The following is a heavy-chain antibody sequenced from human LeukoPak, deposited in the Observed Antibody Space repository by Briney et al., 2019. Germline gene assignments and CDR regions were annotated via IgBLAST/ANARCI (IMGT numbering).Heavy chain of an antibody. D-gene: IGHD5-18*01. Sequence: GGSLRLSCAASGFTFSSYAMSWVRQAPGKGLVWVSRINTDGSSTTYADSVKGRFTISRDNAKNTLYLQMNSLRAEDTAVYYCARGYSNGYRIDYWGQGTLVTVSS. V-gene: IGHV3-74*01. CDR2: INTDGSST. CDR3: ARGYSNGYRIDY. CDR1: GFTFSSYA. J-gene: IGHJ4*02.